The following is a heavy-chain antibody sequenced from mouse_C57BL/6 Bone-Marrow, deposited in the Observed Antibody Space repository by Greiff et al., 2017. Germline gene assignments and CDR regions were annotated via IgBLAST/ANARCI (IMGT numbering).Heavy chain of an antibody. J-gene: IGHJ3*01. D-gene: IGHD2-3*01. V-gene: IGHV1-69*01. CDR2: IVPSDSYT. CDR3: AADGYYGFAY. CDR1: GYTFTSYW. Sequence: QVQLQQPGAELVMPGASVKLSCKASGYTFTSYWMHWVKQRPGQGLEWIGEIVPSDSYTNYNQKFKGKSTLTVDKTSSTAYMQLSSLTSEDSAVYYCAADGYYGFAYWGQGTLVTVSA.